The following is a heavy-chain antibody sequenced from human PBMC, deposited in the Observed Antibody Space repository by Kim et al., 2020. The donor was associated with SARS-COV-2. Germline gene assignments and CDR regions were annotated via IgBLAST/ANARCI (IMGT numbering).Heavy chain of an antibody. CDR1: GYSFTSYW. V-gene: IGHV5-51*01. CDR2: IYPGDSDT. D-gene: IGHD3-10*01. Sequence: GESLKISCKGSGYSFTSYWIGWVRQMPGKGLELMGIIYPGDSDTRYSPSFQGQVTISADKSISTAYLQGSSLKASDTAMYYCARQSYMSGFRELSPYYYYGMDVWGQGTTVTVSS. CDR3: ARQSYMSGFRELSPYYYYGMDV. J-gene: IGHJ6*02.